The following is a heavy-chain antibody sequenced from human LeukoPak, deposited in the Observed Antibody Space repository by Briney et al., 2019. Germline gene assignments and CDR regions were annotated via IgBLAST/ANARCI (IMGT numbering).Heavy chain of an antibody. CDR2: IYYSGST. Sequence: SETLSLTCTVSGGSIGSYYWSWIRQSPGKGLEWIGYIYYSGSTDYNPSLKSRVTISADTSKSQFSLKLSSVTAADTAVYYCARLRRYSSRPDAVDIWGQGTMVTVSS. CDR3: ARLRRYSSRPDAVDI. D-gene: IGHD6-13*01. V-gene: IGHV4-59*08. CDR1: GGSIGSYY. J-gene: IGHJ3*02.